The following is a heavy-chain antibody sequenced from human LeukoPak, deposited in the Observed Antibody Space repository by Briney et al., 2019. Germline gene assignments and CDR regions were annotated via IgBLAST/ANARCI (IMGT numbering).Heavy chain of an antibody. J-gene: IGHJ4*02. CDR3: ARGLGYCTSTTCLLPFDY. CDR1: GFTVSTYY. Sequence: GGSLRLSCAASGFTVSTYYMTWVRQAPGKGLECVSVIYSGGSTYYSDSVKGRFTVSRDNSKNTLYLQMNSLRAEDTAVYYCARGLGYCTSTTCLLPFDYWGQGTLVTVSS. CDR2: IYSGGST. V-gene: IGHV3-53*01. D-gene: IGHD2-2*01.